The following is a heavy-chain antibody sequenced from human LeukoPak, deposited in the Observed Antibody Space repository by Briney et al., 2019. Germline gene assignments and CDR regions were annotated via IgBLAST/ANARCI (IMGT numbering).Heavy chain of an antibody. Sequence: GGSLRLSCAASGFTFDDYGMSWVRQAPGKGLEWASGINWNGGSTGYADSVKGRFTISRDNAKNSLYLQMNSLRAEDTALYYCARDRHSSSWYNAWYLDLWGRGTLVTVSS. CDR1: GFTFDDYG. CDR2: INWNGGST. CDR3: ARDRHSSSWYNAWYLDL. D-gene: IGHD6-13*01. J-gene: IGHJ2*01. V-gene: IGHV3-20*04.